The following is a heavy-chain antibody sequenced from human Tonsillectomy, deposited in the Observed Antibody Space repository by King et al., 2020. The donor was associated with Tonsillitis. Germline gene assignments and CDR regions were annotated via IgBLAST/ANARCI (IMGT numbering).Heavy chain of an antibody. J-gene: IGHJ2*01. CDR2: ISSSSSTI. CDR1: GFTFSSYS. CDR3: AGGTVTTSWYWYFDF. D-gene: IGHD4-17*01. Sequence: VQLVESGGGLVQPGGSLRLSCAASGFTFSSYSMNWVRQAPGKGLEWVSYISSSSSTIYYADSVKGRFTISRDKAENSLYLQMNSLRAADTAVYYCAGGTVTTSWYWYFDFWGRGTLVTVSS. V-gene: IGHV3-48*01.